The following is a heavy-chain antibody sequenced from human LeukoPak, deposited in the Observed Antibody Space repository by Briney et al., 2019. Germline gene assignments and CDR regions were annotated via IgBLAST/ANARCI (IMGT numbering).Heavy chain of an antibody. Sequence: GGSLRLSCAASGFTFSSYEMNWVRQAPGKGLEWVSYISSSGSTIYYADSVKGRFTISRDNAKNSLYLQMNSLRAEDTAIYYCARDLRIVSGSYLDYWGQGTLVTVPS. V-gene: IGHV3-48*03. J-gene: IGHJ4*02. CDR1: GFTFSSYE. CDR3: ARDLRIVSGSYLDY. D-gene: IGHD1-26*01. CDR2: ISSSGSTI.